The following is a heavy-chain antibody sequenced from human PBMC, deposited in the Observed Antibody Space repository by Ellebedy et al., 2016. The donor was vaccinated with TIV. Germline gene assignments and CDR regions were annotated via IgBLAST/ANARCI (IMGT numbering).Heavy chain of an antibody. D-gene: IGHD5-18*01. CDR1: GFSVSTRGVG. Sequence: SGPTLVKPTQTLTLTCNFAGFSVSTRGVGVGWIRQPPGKALEWLALIFWNDDKPYSPSLKSRLTITKDTSKNQVVFTMTSMDPVDTATYYCAHRIRGYGYDYSFDYWGQGTLVTVSS. V-gene: IGHV2-5*01. J-gene: IGHJ4*02. CDR2: IFWNDDK. CDR3: AHRIRGYGYDYSFDY.